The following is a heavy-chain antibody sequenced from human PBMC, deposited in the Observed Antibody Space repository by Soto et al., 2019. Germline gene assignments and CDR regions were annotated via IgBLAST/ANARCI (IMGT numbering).Heavy chain of an antibody. CDR3: SRGIKGGLDA. Sequence: QVQLAESGGGVVQPGRSLRLSCATSGFVSNDYDIHWVRQAPGKGLAWLASISYDGTKKYYAESVKGRFTISRDNSKNTLSLQLNSLGAEDTAVDSCSRGIKGGLDAWGPGTLVTVSS. D-gene: IGHD2-21*01. J-gene: IGHJ5*02. CDR2: ISYDGTKK. CDR1: GFVSNDYD. V-gene: IGHV3-30*03.